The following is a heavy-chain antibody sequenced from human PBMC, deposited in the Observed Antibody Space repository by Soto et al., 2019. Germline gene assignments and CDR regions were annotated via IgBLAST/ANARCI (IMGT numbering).Heavy chain of an antibody. Sequence: SLRLSCAASGFTFSSYGMHWVRQAPGKGLEWVAVISYDGSNKYYADSVKDRFTISRDNSKNTLYLQMNSLRAEDSVLYYCAKGGIGYYYYYYGMDVWGQGTTVTVSS. J-gene: IGHJ6*02. CDR2: ISYDGSNK. CDR3: AKGGIGYYYYYYGMDV. CDR1: GFTFSSYG. D-gene: IGHD2-21*01. V-gene: IGHV3-30*18.